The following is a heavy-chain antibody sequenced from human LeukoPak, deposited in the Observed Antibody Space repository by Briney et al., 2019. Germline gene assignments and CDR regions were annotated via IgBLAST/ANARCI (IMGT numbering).Heavy chain of an antibody. J-gene: IGHJ4*02. CDR3: AREAPGSNYFDY. CDR1: GGSISGYY. V-gene: IGHV4-59*01. D-gene: IGHD2-15*01. CDR2: IYYSGST. Sequence: SETLSLTCTVSGGSISGYYWSWIRQPPGKGLEWIGYIYYSGSTNYNPSLKSRVTISVDTSKNQLSLKLSSVTAADTAVYYCAREAPGSNYFDYWGQGTLVTVSS.